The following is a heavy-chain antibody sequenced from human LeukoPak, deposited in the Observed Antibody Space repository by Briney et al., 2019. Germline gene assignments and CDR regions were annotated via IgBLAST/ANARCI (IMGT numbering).Heavy chain of an antibody. Sequence: GGSLRLSCAASGFTLSSHSMSWVRQAPGKGLEWVSSISSSSSYIYDADSVKGRFTISRDNAKNSLYLQMNSLRAEDTAVYYCARDPYSGRYGDYYYYYMDVWGKGTTVTISS. CDR3: ARDPYSGRYGDYYYYYMDV. CDR1: GFTLSSHS. J-gene: IGHJ6*03. CDR2: ISSSSSYI. V-gene: IGHV3-21*01. D-gene: IGHD1-26*01.